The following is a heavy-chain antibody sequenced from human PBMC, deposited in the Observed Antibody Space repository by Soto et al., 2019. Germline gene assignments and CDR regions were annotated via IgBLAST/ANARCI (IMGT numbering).Heavy chain of an antibody. CDR3: VRGYSYV. CDR2: ISSGGGTT. V-gene: IGHV3-23*01. Sequence: EVHLLESGGGFLQPGGSLRLSCAASGFSFSIFAMNWVRQAPGKGLEWVSTISSGGGTTLYADSVKGRFTISRDNSKNTVSLQMNSLRAEDTAVCYCVRGYSYVWGQGTLVTVSS. CDR1: GFSFSIFA. J-gene: IGHJ4*02. D-gene: IGHD5-18*01.